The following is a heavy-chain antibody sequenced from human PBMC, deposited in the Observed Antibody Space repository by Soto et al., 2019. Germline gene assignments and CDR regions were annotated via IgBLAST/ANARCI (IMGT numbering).Heavy chain of an antibody. J-gene: IGHJ4*02. CDR2: IYHSGST. D-gene: IGHD4-17*01. V-gene: IGHV4-30-2*01. Sequence: QLQLQECGSGLVKPSQTLSLTCAVSGGSISSGGYSWSWIRQPPGKGLEWIGYIYHSGSTYYNPSLKSRVTVSGDRPKNQFSRKLSAVTAPGTGVYYCASGLVTTPHYWGQGTLVTVSS. CDR3: ASGLVTTPHY. CDR1: GGSISSGGYS.